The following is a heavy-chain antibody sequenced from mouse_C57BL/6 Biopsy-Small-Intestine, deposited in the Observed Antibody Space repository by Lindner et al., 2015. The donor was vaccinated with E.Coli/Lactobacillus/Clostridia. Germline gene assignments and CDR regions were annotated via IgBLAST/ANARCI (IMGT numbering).Heavy chain of an antibody. V-gene: IGHV5-17*01. CDR3: ARGSSYGLDY. D-gene: IGHD1-1*01. CDR1: GFTFSDYG. CDR2: INSVSSTI. Sequence: VQLQESGGGLVKPGGSLKLSCAASGFTFSDYGMHWVRQAPEKGLEWVAYINSVSSTIYYADTVKGRFTISRDNAKNTLFLQMTSLRSEDTAMYYRARGSSYGLDYWGQGTSLTVSS. J-gene: IGHJ2*02.